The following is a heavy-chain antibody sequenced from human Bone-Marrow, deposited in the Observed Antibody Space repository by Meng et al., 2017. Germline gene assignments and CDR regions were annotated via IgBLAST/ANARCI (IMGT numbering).Heavy chain of an antibody. Sequence: GESLKISCAASGFTVSSNYMSWVRQAPGKGLKWVSVIYSGGSTYYADSVKGRFTISRDNSKNTLYLQMNSLRAEDTAVYYCARGGGGFDYWGQGTLVTVSS. V-gene: IGHV3-66*02. CDR1: GFTVSSNY. CDR3: ARGGGGFDY. CDR2: IYSGGST. J-gene: IGHJ4*02. D-gene: IGHD4-23*01.